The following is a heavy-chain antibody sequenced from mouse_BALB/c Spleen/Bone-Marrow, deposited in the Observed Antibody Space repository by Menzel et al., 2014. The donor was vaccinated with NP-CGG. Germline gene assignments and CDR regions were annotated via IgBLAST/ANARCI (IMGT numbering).Heavy chain of an antibody. Sequence: VQVVESGPELVKPGASVKISCKASGYAFSSSWMNWVKRRPGQGLEWIGRIYPGDGDTNYNGKFKGKATLTADKSSSTAYMQLSSLTSVDSAVYFCAKRDIYYGYDGNAMDYWGQGTSVTVSS. D-gene: IGHD2-2*01. CDR3: AKRDIYYGYDGNAMDY. CDR2: IYPGDGDT. J-gene: IGHJ4*01. V-gene: IGHV1-82*01. CDR1: GYAFSSSW.